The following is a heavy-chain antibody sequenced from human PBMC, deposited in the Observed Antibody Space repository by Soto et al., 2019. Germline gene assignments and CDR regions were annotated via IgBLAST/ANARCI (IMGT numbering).Heavy chain of an antibody. V-gene: IGHV3-72*01. D-gene: IGHD3-9*01. CDR1: GFTFSDHY. Sequence: EVQLVESGGGLVQPGGSLRLSCAASGFTFSDHYMDWVRQASGKGLEWVGRIRNKANRYTAEYAASVKGRFTISRDDSKNALYLQMNSLKIEDTALYYCVRAGTGYQLDYWGQGTLVTVSS. CDR2: IRNKANRYTA. J-gene: IGHJ4*02. CDR3: VRAGTGYQLDY.